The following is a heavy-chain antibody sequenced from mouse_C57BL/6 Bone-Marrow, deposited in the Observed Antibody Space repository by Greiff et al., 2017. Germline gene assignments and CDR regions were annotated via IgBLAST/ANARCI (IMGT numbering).Heavy chain of an antibody. CDR1: GYTFTSYW. CDR3: AFYSNNGYAMDD. D-gene: IGHD2-5*01. V-gene: IGHV1-61*01. CDR2: IYPSDSET. Sequence: QVQLQQPGAELVRPGSSVKLSCKASGYTFTSYWMDWVKQRPGQGLEWIGNIYPSDSETHYNQKFKDKATLTVDKSSSTAYMQLSSLTSEDSAVYYCAFYSNNGYAMDDWGQGTSVTVSS. J-gene: IGHJ4*01.